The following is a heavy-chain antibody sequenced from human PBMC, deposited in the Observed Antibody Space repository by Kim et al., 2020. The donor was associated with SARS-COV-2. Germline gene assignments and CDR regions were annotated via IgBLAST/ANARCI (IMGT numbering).Heavy chain of an antibody. CDR3: AKAGVQGNYFYYNGLDV. CDR1: GFTFSNYA. Sequence: GGSLRLSCAASGFTFSNYAMNWVRQAPGKGLEWVSAISGSGYGTYYAVSVKGRLTISRDNSENTLYLQINSLSAEDTAVYYCAKAGVQGNYFYYNGLDVWGRGTTVTVSS. J-gene: IGHJ6*02. V-gene: IGHV3-23*01. D-gene: IGHD6-6*01. CDR2: ISGSGYGT.